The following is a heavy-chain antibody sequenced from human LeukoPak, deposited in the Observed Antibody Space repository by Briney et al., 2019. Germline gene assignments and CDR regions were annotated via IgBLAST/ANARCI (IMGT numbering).Heavy chain of an antibody. V-gene: IGHV4-34*01. CDR1: GESFSGYD. Sequence: SETLSLTCGVYGESFSGYDWSWIRQPPGKGLEWIGEINDSGSTNYNPSLKSRVTISIDTSKNQFSLKLSSVTAADTAVYYCARVTAVIDAFDIWGQGTLLTVSS. D-gene: IGHD2-21*02. CDR3: ARVTAVIDAFDI. CDR2: INDSGST. J-gene: IGHJ3*02.